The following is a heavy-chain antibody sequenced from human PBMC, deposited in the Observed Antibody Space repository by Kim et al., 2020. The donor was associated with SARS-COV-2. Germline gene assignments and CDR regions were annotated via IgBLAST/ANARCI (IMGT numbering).Heavy chain of an antibody. J-gene: IGHJ4*02. CDR2: INSDGSST. Sequence: GGSLRLSCAASGFTFSSYWMHWVRQAPGKGLVWVSRINSDGSSTSYADSVKGRFTISRDNAKNTLYLQMNSLRAEDTAVYYCAREDTWGRGLRSFDYWGQGTLVTVSS. V-gene: IGHV3-74*01. CDR1: GFTFSSYW. CDR3: AREDTWGRGLRSFDY. D-gene: IGHD4-17*01.